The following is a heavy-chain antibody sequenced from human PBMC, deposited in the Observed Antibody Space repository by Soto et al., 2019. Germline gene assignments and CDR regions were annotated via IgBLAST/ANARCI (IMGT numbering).Heavy chain of an antibody. CDR2: INHCGST. J-gene: IGHJ4*02. D-gene: IGHD6-6*01. CDR3: AIQSHILIEARTSRLFDQ. V-gene: IGHV4-34*01. Sequence: SETLSLTCAVYGGSFTGYSWTWIRQPLGRGLKWIGEINHCGSTNYNPSLKSRFTILVDTSKRQFSLNLNYMTAADTAVYYCAIQSHILIEARTSRLFDQWGKGTLVTVS. CDR1: GGSFTGYS.